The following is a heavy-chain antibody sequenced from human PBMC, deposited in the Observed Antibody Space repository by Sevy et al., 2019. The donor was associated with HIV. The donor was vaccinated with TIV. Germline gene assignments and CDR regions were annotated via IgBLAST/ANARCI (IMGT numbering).Heavy chain of an antibody. V-gene: IGHV3-48*02. CDR1: GFTFSSYS. D-gene: IGHD6-13*01. CDR2: ISSSSTI. Sequence: GGSLRLSCAASGFTFSSYSMNWVRQAPGKGLEWVSYISSSSTIYYADSVKGRFTISRDNAKNSLYLQMNSLRDEDTAVYYCARDRKAAAGNGNYYYMDVWDKGTTVTVSS. CDR3: ARDRKAAAGNGNYYYMDV. J-gene: IGHJ6*03.